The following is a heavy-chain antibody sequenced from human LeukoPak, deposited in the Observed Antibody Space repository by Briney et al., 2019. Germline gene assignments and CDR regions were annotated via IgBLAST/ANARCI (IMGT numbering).Heavy chain of an antibody. D-gene: IGHD2-15*01. J-gene: IGHJ6*02. Sequence: GGSLRLSCAASGFTFSSYSMNWVRQAPGKGLEWASSISSSSSYIYYADSVKGRFTISRDNAKNSLYLQMNSLRAEDTAVYYCARSLHDYSLYYYGMDVWGQGTTVTVSS. CDR2: ISSSSSYI. V-gene: IGHV3-21*01. CDR1: GFTFSSYS. CDR3: ARSLHDYSLYYYGMDV.